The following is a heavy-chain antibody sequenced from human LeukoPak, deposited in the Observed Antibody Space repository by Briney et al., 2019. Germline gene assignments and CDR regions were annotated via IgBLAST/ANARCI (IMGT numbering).Heavy chain of an antibody. Sequence: PRGSLRLSCAASGFTFSNAWMSWVRQAPGKGLDWVGRIKSETDGGTTDYAAPVQGRFTISRDDSKNTLYLQMNSLKTEDTAVYYCTTDPITYYDNSGPEIPLGGYWGQGTLVTVSS. CDR2: IKSETDGGTT. CDR3: TTDPITYYDNSGPEIPLGGY. CDR1: GFTFSNAW. D-gene: IGHD3-22*01. V-gene: IGHV3-15*01. J-gene: IGHJ4*02.